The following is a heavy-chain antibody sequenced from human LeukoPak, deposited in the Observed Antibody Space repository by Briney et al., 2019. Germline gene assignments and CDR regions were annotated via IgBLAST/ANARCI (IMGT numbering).Heavy chain of an antibody. D-gene: IGHD3-22*01. CDR1: GGSISSYY. CDR2: IYYSGST. V-gene: IGHV4-59*01. CDR3: ARAGFSSGFYYLDY. Sequence: SETLSLTCTVSGGSISSYYWSWIRQPPGKGLEWIGDIYYSGSTNYNPSLKSRVAISVDTSKNQFSLKLSSVTAADTAVYYCARAGFSSGFYYLDYWGQGTLVTVSS. J-gene: IGHJ4*02.